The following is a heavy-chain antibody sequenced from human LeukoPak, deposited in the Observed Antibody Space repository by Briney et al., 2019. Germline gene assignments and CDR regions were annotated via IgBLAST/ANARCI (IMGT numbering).Heavy chain of an antibody. Sequence: ASVKVSCKASGYTFTSYGISWVRQAPGQGLEWMGWISAYNGNTNYAQKLQGRVTMTTDTSTSTAYMELRSLRAEDTAVYYCAKDASEGGADYHFDYWGQGTLVTVSS. CDR2: ISAYNGNT. J-gene: IGHJ4*02. CDR3: AKDASEGGADYHFDY. D-gene: IGHD3-16*01. CDR1: GYTFTSYG. V-gene: IGHV1-18*01.